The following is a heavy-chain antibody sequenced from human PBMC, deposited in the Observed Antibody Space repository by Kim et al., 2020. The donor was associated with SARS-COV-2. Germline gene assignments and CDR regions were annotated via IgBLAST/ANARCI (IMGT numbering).Heavy chain of an antibody. Sequence: SETLSLTCAVYGGSFSGYYWSWIRQPPGKGLEWIGEINHSGSTNYNPSLKSRVTISVDTSKNQFSLKLSSVTAADTAVYYCARGPTVLLWFGELFSFDYWGQGTLVTVSS. J-gene: IGHJ4*02. D-gene: IGHD3-10*01. CDR3: ARGPTVLLWFGELFSFDY. CDR1: GGSFSGYY. CDR2: INHSGST. V-gene: IGHV4-34*01.